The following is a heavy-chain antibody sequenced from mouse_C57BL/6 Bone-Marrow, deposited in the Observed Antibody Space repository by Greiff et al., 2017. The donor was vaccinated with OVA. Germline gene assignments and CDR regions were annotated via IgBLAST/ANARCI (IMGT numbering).Heavy chain of an antibody. Sequence: QVQLQQPGAELVMPGASVKLSCKASGYTFTSYWMHWVKQRPGQGLEWIGEIDPSDSYTNYNQKFKGKSTLTVDQSSSTAYMQLSSLTSEDSAVYYCARSGYDYEDYWGQGTTLTVSS. V-gene: IGHV1-69*01. J-gene: IGHJ2*01. CDR3: ARSGYDYEDY. CDR2: IDPSDSYT. D-gene: IGHD2-4*01. CDR1: GYTFTSYW.